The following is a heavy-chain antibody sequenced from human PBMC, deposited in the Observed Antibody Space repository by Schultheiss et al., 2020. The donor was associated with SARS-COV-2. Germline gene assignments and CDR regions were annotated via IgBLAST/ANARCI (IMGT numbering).Heavy chain of an antibody. V-gene: IGHV4-34*01. J-gene: IGHJ6*03. CDR1: GGSISSYY. CDR3: ARGRALIAATLRDYYYYMDV. D-gene: IGHD6-25*01. CDR2: INHSGST. Sequence: SETLSLTCTVSGGSISSYYWSWIRQPPGKGLEWIGEINHSGSTNYNPSLKSRVTISVDTSKNQFSLKLSSVTAADTAVYYCARGRALIAATLRDYYYYMDVWGKGTTVTVSS.